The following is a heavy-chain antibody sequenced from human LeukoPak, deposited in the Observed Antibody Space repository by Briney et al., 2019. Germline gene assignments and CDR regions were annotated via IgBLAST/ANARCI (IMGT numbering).Heavy chain of an antibody. Sequence: SETLSLTCTVSGGSISSIIYYWGWIRQPPGKGLEWIGTIYYSGSTYYNVSLKSRVTISVDTSRNQFSLKLSSVTAADTAVYYCARHSRSVDYGSGNYTWDYWGQGTLVTVSS. J-gene: IGHJ4*02. CDR1: GGSISSIIYY. V-gene: IGHV4-39*01. CDR2: IYYSGST. D-gene: IGHD3-10*01. CDR3: ARHSRSVDYGSGNYTWDY.